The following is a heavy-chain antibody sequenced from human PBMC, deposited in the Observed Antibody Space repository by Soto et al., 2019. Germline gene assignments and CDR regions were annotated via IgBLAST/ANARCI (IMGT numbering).Heavy chain of an antibody. CDR2: IYPGDSDT. CDR3: ARRDIVVVGGMDV. Sequence: GESLKISCKGSGYSFTSYWIGWVRQMPGKGLEWMGIIYPGDSDTRYSPSFQGQVTISADKSISTAYLQWSSLKAADTAVYYCARRDIVVVGGMDVWGQGTTVTVSS. J-gene: IGHJ6*02. CDR1: GYSFTSYW. D-gene: IGHD2-2*01. V-gene: IGHV5-51*01.